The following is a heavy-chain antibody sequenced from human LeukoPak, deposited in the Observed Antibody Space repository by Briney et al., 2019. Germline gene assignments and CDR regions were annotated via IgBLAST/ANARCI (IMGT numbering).Heavy chain of an antibody. CDR3: AKSVEKYSYGQSYYFDY. D-gene: IGHD5-18*01. CDR2: ISGSGGST. CDR1: GFTFSSYA. Sequence: SGGSLRLSCAASGFTFSSYAMSWVRQAPGKGLEWVSAISGSGGSTYYADSVKGRFTISRDNSKNTLYLQMNSLRAEDTAVYYCAKSVEKYSYGQSYYFDYWGQGTLVTVSS. V-gene: IGHV3-23*01. J-gene: IGHJ4*02.